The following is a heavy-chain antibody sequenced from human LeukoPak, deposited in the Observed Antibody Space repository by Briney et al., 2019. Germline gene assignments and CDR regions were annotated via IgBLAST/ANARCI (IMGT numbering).Heavy chain of an antibody. CDR3: ARDLGYCSSTCCYNWFDP. J-gene: IGHJ5*02. Sequence: SETLSLTCAVYGGSFSGYYWSWIRQPAGKGLEWIGRIYTSGNTNYNPSLKSRVTMSVDTSKNQFSLKLSSVTAADTAVYYCARDLGYCSSTCCYNWFDPWGQGTLVTVSS. CDR1: GGSFSGYY. V-gene: IGHV4-4*07. CDR2: IYTSGNT. D-gene: IGHD2-2*01.